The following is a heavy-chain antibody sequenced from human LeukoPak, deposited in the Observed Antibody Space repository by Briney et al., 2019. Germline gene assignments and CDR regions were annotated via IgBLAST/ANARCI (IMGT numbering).Heavy chain of an antibody. CDR1: GFIFNTSA. J-gene: IGHJ4*02. CDR3: AKDFDY. Sequence: LPGGSLRLSCGASGFIFNTSAMHWVRQAPGKGLEWVAVISYHGKNKYYAESVRGRFTISRDNSKNTLYLQMNSLNTEDTAVYYCAKDFDYWGQVTLVTVSS. CDR2: ISYHGKNK. V-gene: IGHV3-30*04.